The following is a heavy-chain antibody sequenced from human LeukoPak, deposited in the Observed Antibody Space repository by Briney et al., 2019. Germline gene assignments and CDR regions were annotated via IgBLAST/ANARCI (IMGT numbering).Heavy chain of an antibody. CDR2: INPNSGGT. CDR1: GYTFTGYH. J-gene: IGHJ5*02. CDR3: ARRIAARPSDNWFDP. Sequence: GASVTVSCKASGYTFTGYHMHWVRQAPGQGLEWMGWINPNSGGTNYAQNFQGRVTMTRDTSISTAYMELSRLRSDDTAVYYCARRIAARPSDNWFDPWGQGTLVTVSS. D-gene: IGHD6-6*01. V-gene: IGHV1-2*02.